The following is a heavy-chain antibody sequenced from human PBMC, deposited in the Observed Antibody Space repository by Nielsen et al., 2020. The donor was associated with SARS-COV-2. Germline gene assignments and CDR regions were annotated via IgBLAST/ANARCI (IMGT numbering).Heavy chain of an antibody. CDR3: ARGHSRSFYFYYIDV. Sequence: GESLKISCKGSGYSFTSYWISWVRQMPGKGLEWMGRIDPSDSYTNYSPSFQGHVTISADKSISTAYLQWSSLKASDTAMYYCARGHSRSFYFYYIDVWGKGTTVTVSS. CDR2: IDPSDSYT. V-gene: IGHV5-10-1*01. J-gene: IGHJ6*03. D-gene: IGHD6-13*01. CDR1: GYSFTSYW.